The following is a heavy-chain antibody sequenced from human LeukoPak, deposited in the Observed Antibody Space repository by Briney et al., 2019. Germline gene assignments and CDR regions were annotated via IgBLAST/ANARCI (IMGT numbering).Heavy chain of an antibody. D-gene: IGHD2-2*01. V-gene: IGHV3-15*01. CDR2: IKSKTDGGTT. CDR3: TAQRPYVPAAGY. Sequence: PGGSLRLSCGASGFTFSNAWMSWVRQAPGKGLEWVGRIKSKTDGGTTDYAAPVKGRFTISRDDSKNTLYLQMNSLKTEDTAVYYCTAQRPYVPAAGYWGQGTLVTVSS. CDR1: GFTFSNAW. J-gene: IGHJ4*02.